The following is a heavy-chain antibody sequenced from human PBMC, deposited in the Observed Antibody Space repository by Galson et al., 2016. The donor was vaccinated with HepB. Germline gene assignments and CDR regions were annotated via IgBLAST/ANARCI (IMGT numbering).Heavy chain of an antibody. CDR3: ARDATGYSNSPFHF. J-gene: IGHJ4*02. D-gene: IGHD5-12*01. CDR2: IYYGGST. V-gene: IGHV4-59*12. Sequence: ETLSLTCTVSGGSITSYYWSWIRQPPGKGLEWIGHIYYGGSTYYNPSLKSRVTISVDTSNNRFSLKMRSVIAADTAVYYCARDATGYSNSPFHFWGQGTLVTVSS. CDR1: GGSITSYY.